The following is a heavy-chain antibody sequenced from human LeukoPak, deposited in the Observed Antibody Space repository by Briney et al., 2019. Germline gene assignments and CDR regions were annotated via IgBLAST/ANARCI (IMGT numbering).Heavy chain of an antibody. CDR2: ITNSGDST. Sequence: GGSLRFSCAASGFTFRVFGMSWVRQAPGKGLEWVSGITNSGDSTYYADSVKGRFTISRDNSKNTLYLQTNSLRAEDTAVYYCAKGVKSFDYWGQGTLVTVSS. CDR3: AKGVKSFDY. CDR1: GFTFRVFG. V-gene: IGHV3-23*01. J-gene: IGHJ4*02.